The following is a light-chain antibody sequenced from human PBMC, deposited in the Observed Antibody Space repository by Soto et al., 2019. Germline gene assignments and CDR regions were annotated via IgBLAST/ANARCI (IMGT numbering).Light chain of an antibody. Sequence: QSALTQPASVSGSPGQSITISCTGTTTDIGNYNYVSWYQQHPGKAPKLMIYEVSNRPSGVSNRFSGSKSVNTASLTISGLQAEDEADYYCSSYTSSSTLILFGGGTKVTV. CDR2: EVS. CDR1: TTDIGNYNY. CDR3: SSYTSSSTLIL. V-gene: IGLV2-14*01. J-gene: IGLJ2*01.